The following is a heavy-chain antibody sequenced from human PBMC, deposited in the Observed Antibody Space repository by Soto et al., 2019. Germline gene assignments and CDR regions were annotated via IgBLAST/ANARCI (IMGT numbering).Heavy chain of an antibody. Sequence: GGSLRLSCAAYGFTFSSYAMSWVRQAPGKGLEWVSAISGSGGSTHYADSVKGRFTISRDNSKNTLYLQMNSLRAEDTAVYYCAKDLGPPPLSYFDYWGQGTLVTVSS. CDR1: GFTFSSYA. CDR2: ISGSGGST. CDR3: AKDLGPPPLSYFDY. J-gene: IGHJ4*02. V-gene: IGHV3-23*01.